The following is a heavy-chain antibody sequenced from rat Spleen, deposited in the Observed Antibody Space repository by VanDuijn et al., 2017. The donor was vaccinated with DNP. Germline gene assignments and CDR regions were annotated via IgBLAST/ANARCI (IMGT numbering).Heavy chain of an antibody. J-gene: IGHJ4*01. CDR1: GDSITSSYS. CDR2: IDNAGNT. CDR3: ATSRDAMDA. D-gene: IGHD1-4*01. V-gene: IGHV3-3*01. Sequence: EVQLQESGPGLVKPPQSLSLTCSVTGDSITSSYSWNWIRTFPGNKLEWMGYIDNAGNTNYKPSLKSRISITRDTSKNQFFLQINSVTTEDTATYYCATSRDAMDAWGQGTSVTVSS.